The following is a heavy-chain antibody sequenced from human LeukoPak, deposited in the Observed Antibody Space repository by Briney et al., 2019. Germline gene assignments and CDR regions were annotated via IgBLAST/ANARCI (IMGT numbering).Heavy chain of an antibody. J-gene: IGHJ4*02. D-gene: IGHD3-16*02. CDR1: GYTFTSYA. V-gene: IGHV7-4-1*02. Sequence: GASGKVSCKASGYTFTSYAMNWVRQAPGQGLEWMGWINTNTGSPTYAQGSTGRCVFSLDTSGSTTYLQLTSLKPEGTAVYYCARDYQRLGELSLPDYWGQGTLVTVSS. CDR2: INTNTGSP. CDR3: ARDYQRLGELSLPDY.